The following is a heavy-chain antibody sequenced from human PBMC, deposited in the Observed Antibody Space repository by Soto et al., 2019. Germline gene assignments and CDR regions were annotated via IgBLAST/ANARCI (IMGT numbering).Heavy chain of an antibody. CDR1: GFTFSSYA. D-gene: IGHD2-15*01. CDR3: AKDPHMLDIVVVVAAFDY. Sequence: GGSLRLSCAASGFTFSSYAMSWVRQAPGKGLEWVSAISGSGGSTYYADSVKGRFTISRDNSKNTLYLQMNSLRAEDTAVYYCAKDPHMLDIVVVVAAFDYWGQGTLVTVSS. J-gene: IGHJ4*02. CDR2: ISGSGGST. V-gene: IGHV3-23*01.